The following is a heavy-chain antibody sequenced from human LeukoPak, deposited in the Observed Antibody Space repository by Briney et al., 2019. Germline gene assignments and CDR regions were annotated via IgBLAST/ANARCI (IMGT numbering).Heavy chain of an antibody. V-gene: IGHV1-69*13. CDR3: ARGVVSDSSGYYYGPPYYYYYGMDV. D-gene: IGHD3-22*01. CDR2: IIPIFGTA. Sequence: ASVKVSCKASGYTFTGYYMHWVRQAPGQGPEWMGGIIPIFGTANYAQKFQGRVTITADESTSTAYMELSSLRSEDTAVYYCARGVVSDSSGYYYGPPYYYYYGMDVWGQGTTVTVSS. CDR1: GYTFTGYY. J-gene: IGHJ6*02.